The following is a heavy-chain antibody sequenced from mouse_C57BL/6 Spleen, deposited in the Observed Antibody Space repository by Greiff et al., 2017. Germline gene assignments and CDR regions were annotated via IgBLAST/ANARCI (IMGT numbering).Heavy chain of an antibody. D-gene: IGHD2-4*01. V-gene: IGHV1-59*01. CDR1: GYTFTSYW. Sequence: QVQLQQPGAELVRPGTSVKLSCKASGYTFTSYWMHWVKQRPGQGLEWIGVIDPSDSYTNYNQKFKGKATLTVDTSTSTAYMQLSSLTSEDAAVYYCARSNYASDYWGQGTTLTVSS. J-gene: IGHJ2*01. CDR3: ARSNYASDY. CDR2: IDPSDSYT.